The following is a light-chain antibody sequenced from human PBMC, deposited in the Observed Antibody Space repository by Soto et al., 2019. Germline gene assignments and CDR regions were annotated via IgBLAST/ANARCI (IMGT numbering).Light chain of an antibody. Sequence: DIQMTQSPSTLSASVGDRVAITCRASQSVSGWLAWYQQKPGKVPKLLIYQASTLEDGVPSRFSGSGSGTEFTLTISRQQPDDSATYYCQHYYGYPYTFGPGTNLEIK. CDR1: QSVSGW. J-gene: IGKJ2*01. CDR2: QAS. V-gene: IGKV1-5*03. CDR3: QHYYGYPYT.